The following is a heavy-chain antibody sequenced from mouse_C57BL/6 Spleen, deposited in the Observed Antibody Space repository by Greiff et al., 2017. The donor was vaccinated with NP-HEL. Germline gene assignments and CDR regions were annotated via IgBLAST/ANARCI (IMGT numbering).Heavy chain of an antibody. V-gene: IGHV1-85*01. CDR2: IYPRDGST. CDR3: ARARFTDYYAMDY. J-gene: IGHJ4*01. CDR1: GYTFTSYD. D-gene: IGHD1-1*01. Sequence: VQLQQSGPELVKPGASVKLSCKASGYTFTSYDINWVKQRPGQGLEWIGWIYPRDGSTKYNEKFKGKATLTADKSSSTAYMQLNSLTSEDSAVYFCARARFTDYYAMDYWGQGTSVTVSS.